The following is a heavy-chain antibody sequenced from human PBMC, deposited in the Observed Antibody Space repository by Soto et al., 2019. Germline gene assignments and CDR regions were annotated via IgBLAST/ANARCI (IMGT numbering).Heavy chain of an antibody. D-gene: IGHD3-10*01. V-gene: IGHV3-30-3*01. J-gene: IGHJ4*02. Sequence: QVQLVESGGGVVQPGRSLRLSCAASGFTFSSYAMHWVRQAPGKGLEWVAGISYDGSNKYYADSVKGRFTISRDNSKNTLYLQMNSLRAEDTAVYYCARASGYFDYWGQGTLVTVSS. CDR2: ISYDGSNK. CDR3: ARASGYFDY. CDR1: GFTFSSYA.